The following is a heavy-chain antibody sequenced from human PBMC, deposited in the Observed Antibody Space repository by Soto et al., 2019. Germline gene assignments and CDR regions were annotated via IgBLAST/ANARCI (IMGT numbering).Heavy chain of an antibody. CDR1: GGTFSSYA. V-gene: IGHV1-69*01. CDR3: EAGYY. CDR2: LIPIFGTA. Sequence: QVQLVQSGAEVKKPGSSVKVSCKASGGTFSSYAISWVRQAPGQGLEWMGGLIPIFGTANYTQKFQSRVTISADESTTTAYMDLKSLESEDTAVYYCEAGYYWGHGTLVTVSS. D-gene: IGHD6-19*01. J-gene: IGHJ4*01.